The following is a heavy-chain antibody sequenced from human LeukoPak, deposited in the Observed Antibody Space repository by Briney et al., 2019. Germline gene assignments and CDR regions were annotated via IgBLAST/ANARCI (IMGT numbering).Heavy chain of an antibody. V-gene: IGHV3-23*01. CDR3: VKSRSGSANWALRIFDN. Sequence: GGSLRLSCAVSGFAFGSEAMSWVRQSPARGLEWVASISPGGGTTYYADYVKGRFTISRDNSNNSLFVQMNSLGVEDTAVYFCVKSRSGSANWALRIFDNWGQGTLVTVSS. CDR2: ISPGGGTT. J-gene: IGHJ4*02. D-gene: IGHD1-1*01. CDR1: GFAFGSEA.